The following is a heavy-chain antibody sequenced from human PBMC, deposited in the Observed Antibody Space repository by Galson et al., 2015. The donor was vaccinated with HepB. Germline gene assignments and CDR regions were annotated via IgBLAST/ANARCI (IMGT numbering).Heavy chain of an antibody. CDR3: AKASSVLRYFDWLSFDY. J-gene: IGHJ4*02. CDR2: ISGSGGST. Sequence: SLRLSCAASGFTFSSYAMSWVRQAPGKGLEWVSAISGSGGSTYYADSVKGRFTISRDNSKNTLYLQMNSLRAEDTAVYYCAKASSVLRYFDWLSFDYWGQGTLVTVSS. D-gene: IGHD3-9*01. CDR1: GFTFSSYA. V-gene: IGHV3-23*01.